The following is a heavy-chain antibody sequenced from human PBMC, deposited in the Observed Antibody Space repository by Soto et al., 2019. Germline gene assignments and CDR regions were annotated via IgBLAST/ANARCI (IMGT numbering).Heavy chain of an antibody. CDR1: GFTFDDYA. D-gene: IGHD5-18*01. J-gene: IGHJ3*02. CDR2: ISWNSGSI. V-gene: IGHV3-9*01. CDR3: AKGRRPRRGYSYVLPFDAFDI. Sequence: GGSLRLSCAASGFTFDDYAMHWVRQAPGKGLEWVSGISWNSGSIGYADSVKGRFTISRDNAKNSLYLQMNSLRAEDTALYYCAKGRRPRRGYSYVLPFDAFDIWGQGTMVTVSS.